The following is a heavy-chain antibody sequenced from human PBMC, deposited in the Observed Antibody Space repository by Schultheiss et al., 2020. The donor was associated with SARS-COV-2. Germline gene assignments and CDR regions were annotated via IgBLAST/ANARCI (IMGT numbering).Heavy chain of an antibody. J-gene: IGHJ3*02. CDR2: INHRGTT. CDR3: ARSFCCYAFDI. D-gene: IGHD2-15*01. CDR1: GFTFSDYY. V-gene: IGHV4-34*01. Sequence: GSLRLSCAASGFTFSDYYMSWIRQSPGKGLEWFGEINHRGTTNYNPSLKSRVTLSVDTSKNQFSLKLSSVTAADTAIYYCARSFCCYAFDIWDQGAMVTVAS.